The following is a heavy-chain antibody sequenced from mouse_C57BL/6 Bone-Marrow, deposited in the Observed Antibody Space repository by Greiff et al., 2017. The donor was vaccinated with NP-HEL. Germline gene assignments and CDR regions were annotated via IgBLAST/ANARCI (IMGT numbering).Heavy chain of an antibody. CDR1: GFNIKDYY. Sequence: EVQLQQSGAELVRPGASVKLSCTASGFNIKDYYMHWVKQRPEQGLEWIGRIDPEDGDTEYAPKFQGKATMPADTSSNTAYLQLSSLTSEDTAVYYCTTSYGSSPYWYFDVWGTGTTVTVSS. V-gene: IGHV14-1*01. CDR3: TTSYGSSPYWYFDV. CDR2: IDPEDGDT. D-gene: IGHD1-1*01. J-gene: IGHJ1*03.